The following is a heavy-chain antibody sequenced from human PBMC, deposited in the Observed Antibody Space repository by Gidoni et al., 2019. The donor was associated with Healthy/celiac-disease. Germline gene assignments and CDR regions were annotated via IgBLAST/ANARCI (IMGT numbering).Heavy chain of an antibody. CDR1: GGSFSGYY. D-gene: IGHD5-12*01. CDR3: ARGGPARWLQFRWYFDL. J-gene: IGHJ2*01. CDR2: INHSGST. V-gene: IGHV4-34*01. Sequence: QVQLQQWGAGLLKPSETLSLPGAVYGGSFSGYYWSWIRQPPGKGLEWIGEINHSGSTNYNPSLKSRVTISVDTSKNQFSLKLSSVTAADTAVYYCARGGPARWLQFRWYFDLWGRGTLVTVSS.